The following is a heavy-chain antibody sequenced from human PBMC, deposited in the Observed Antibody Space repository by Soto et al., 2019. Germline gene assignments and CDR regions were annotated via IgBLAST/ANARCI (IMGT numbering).Heavy chain of an antibody. CDR2: ISAYNGNT. Sequence: ASVKVSCKASGYTFTSYGISWVRQAPGQGLEWMGWISAYNGNTNYAQKLQGRVTMTTDTSTSTAYMELRSLRSDDTAVYYCARDDTYYYDSSGYYHFDYWGQGTLVTVSS. D-gene: IGHD3-22*01. J-gene: IGHJ4*02. CDR3: ARDDTYYYDSSGYYHFDY. V-gene: IGHV1-18*01. CDR1: GYTFTSYG.